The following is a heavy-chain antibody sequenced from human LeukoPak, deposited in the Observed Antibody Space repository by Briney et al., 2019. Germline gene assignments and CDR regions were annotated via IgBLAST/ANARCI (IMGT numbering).Heavy chain of an antibody. V-gene: IGHV1-2*02. CDR3: ARVGGGYDSGGNNWFDP. Sequence: GASVKVSCKASGYTFTGYYMHWVRQAPGQGLEWMGWINPNSGGTNYAQKFQGRVTMTRDTSISTAYMELSRLRSDDTAVYYCARVGGGYDSGGNNWFDPWGQGTLVTVSS. J-gene: IGHJ5*02. CDR2: INPNSGGT. D-gene: IGHD5-12*01. CDR1: GYTFTGYY.